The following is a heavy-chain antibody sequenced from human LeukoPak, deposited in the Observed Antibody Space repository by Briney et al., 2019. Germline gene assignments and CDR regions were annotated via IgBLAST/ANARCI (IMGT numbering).Heavy chain of an antibody. CDR2: ISTAGDT. CDR3: ARSPTSSSWYTNYYYYMDV. CDR1: GFTFSSYD. V-gene: IGHV3-13*01. J-gene: IGHJ6*03. Sequence: GGSLRLSCAASGFTFSSYDMHWVRQATGKGLEWVSAISTAGDTYYPGSVKGRFTISGENAKNSLYLQMNSLRAGDTAVYYCARSPTSSSWYTNYYYYMDVWGKGTTVTVSS. D-gene: IGHD6-13*01.